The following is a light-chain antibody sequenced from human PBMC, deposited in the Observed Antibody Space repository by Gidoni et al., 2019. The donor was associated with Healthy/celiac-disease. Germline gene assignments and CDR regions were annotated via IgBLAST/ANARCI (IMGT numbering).Light chain of an antibody. V-gene: IGLV3-19*01. Sequence: SSELTQDPAVSVALGQKVRITCQGDSLRSYYASWYQQKPGQAPVLVIYGKNNRPSGIPDRFSGSSSGNTASLTITGAQAEDEADYYCNSRDSSGNPHVVFGGGTKLTVL. J-gene: IGLJ2*01. CDR2: GKN. CDR1: SLRSYY. CDR3: NSRDSSGNPHVV.